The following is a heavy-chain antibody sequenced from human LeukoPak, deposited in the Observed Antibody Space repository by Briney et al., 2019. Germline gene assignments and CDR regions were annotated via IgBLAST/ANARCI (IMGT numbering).Heavy chain of an antibody. CDR1: GYTFTSYY. Sequence: ASVKVSCKASGYTFTSYYMHWVRQSPGQGLEWMGIINPIGGSTSYAQKFQGRVTMTRDMSTSTVYMELSSLRSEDTAVYYCARDLANYDFWSGYPYFLFDYWGQGTLVTVSS. D-gene: IGHD3-3*01. V-gene: IGHV1-46*01. J-gene: IGHJ4*02. CDR3: ARDLANYDFWSGYPYFLFDY. CDR2: INPIGGST.